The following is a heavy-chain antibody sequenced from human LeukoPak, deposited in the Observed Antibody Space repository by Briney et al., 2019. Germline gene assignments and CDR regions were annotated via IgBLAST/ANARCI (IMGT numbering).Heavy chain of an antibody. J-gene: IGHJ4*02. CDR1: GFAFNSYA. V-gene: IGHV3-23*01. CDR3: AKDFLGWELPFFFDY. D-gene: IGHD1-26*01. CDR2: ISGSGGTT. Sequence: GGSLRLSCAASGFAFNSYAMTWVRQAPGKGLEWVSVISGSGGTTYYADSVQGRFTISRDNSKNTLYLQMNSLRAEDTAVYFCAKDFLGWELPFFFDYWGQGTLVTVSS.